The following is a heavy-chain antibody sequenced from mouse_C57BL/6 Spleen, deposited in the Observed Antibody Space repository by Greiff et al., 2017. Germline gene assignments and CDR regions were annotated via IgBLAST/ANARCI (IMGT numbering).Heavy chain of an antibody. CDR1: GYTFTSYW. J-gene: IGHJ2*01. V-gene: IGHV1-55*01. CDR3: ARRAITTVVAKDYFDY. CDR2: IYPGSGST. D-gene: IGHD1-1*01. Sequence: VQLQQSGAELVKPGASVKMSCKASGYTFTSYWITWVKQRPGQGLEWIGDIYPGSGSTNYNEKFKSKATLTVDTSSSTAYMQLSSLTSEDSAVYYCARRAITTVVAKDYFDYWGQGTTLTVSS.